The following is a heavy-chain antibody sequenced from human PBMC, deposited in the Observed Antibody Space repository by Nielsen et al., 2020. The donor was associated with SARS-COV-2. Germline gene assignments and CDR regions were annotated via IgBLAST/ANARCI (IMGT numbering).Heavy chain of an antibody. CDR2: ISYDGSNK. Sequence: GESLKISCAASGFTFSSYAMHWVRQAPGKGLEWVAVISYDGSNKYYADSVKGRFTISRDNSKNTLYLQMNSLRAEDTAVYYCAREYLGWFDPWGQGTLVTVSS. CDR3: AREYLGWFDP. CDR1: GFTFSSYA. V-gene: IGHV3-30-3*01. J-gene: IGHJ5*02.